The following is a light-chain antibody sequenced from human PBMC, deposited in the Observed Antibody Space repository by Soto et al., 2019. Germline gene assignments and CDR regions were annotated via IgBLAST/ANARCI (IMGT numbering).Light chain of an antibody. J-gene: IGLJ2*01. V-gene: IGLV2-14*03. CDR3: CSYSGSSTIVV. CDR1: SSDVGGYNF. Sequence: QSASVSGSPGQSITISCTGTSSDVGGYNFVSWYQQHPGKAPRLMIFDVDNRPSGVSTRFSGSKSGNTASLTISGLQAEDEADYYCCSYSGSSTIVVFGGGTKLTVL. CDR2: DVD.